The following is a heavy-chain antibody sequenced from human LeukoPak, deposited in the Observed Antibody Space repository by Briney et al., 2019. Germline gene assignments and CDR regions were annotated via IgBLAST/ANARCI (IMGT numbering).Heavy chain of an antibody. V-gene: IGHV3-74*01. J-gene: IGHJ3*02. CDR1: GFTLGDFW. CDR2: IEGDGSRT. CDR3: TRDFRYVAFDI. Sequence: PGGSLRLSCAASGFTLGDFWVFWVRQAPGRGLEWVSRIEGDGSRTNTADSVKGRFTISRDNAKNTVSLQMNSLRVEDTAVYYCTRDFRYVAFDIWGQGTMVTVSS. D-gene: IGHD2-2*01.